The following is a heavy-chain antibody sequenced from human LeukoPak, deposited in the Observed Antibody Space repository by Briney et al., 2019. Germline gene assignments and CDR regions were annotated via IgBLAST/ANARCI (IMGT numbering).Heavy chain of an antibody. D-gene: IGHD3-3*01. V-gene: IGHV3-7*03. CDR1: GFTFSTYW. CDR3: ARTPRANLEWLPSFDY. CDR2: INQYGTER. J-gene: IGHJ4*02. Sequence: GGSLRLSCTASGFTFSTYWMTWVRRAPGKGLEWVANINQYGTERYYVDSVMGRFTISRDNAKNSLYLQMNGLRAEDTAVYYCARTPRANLEWLPSFDYWGQGTLVTVSS.